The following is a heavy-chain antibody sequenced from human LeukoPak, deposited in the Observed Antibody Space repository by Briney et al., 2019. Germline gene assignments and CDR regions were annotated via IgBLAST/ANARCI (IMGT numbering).Heavy chain of an antibody. Sequence: GGSLRLSCAASGFTFAGHAMIWVRQAPGGGLEWVSSISGGGGNTYYADSVKGRFTISRDNSKNTLYLQMNSLRAEDTAVYYCARTGYCSSTSCSAGFDPWGQGTLVTVSS. CDR2: ISGGGGNT. V-gene: IGHV3-23*01. CDR1: GFTFAGHA. J-gene: IGHJ5*02. CDR3: ARTGYCSSTSCSAGFDP. D-gene: IGHD2-2*01.